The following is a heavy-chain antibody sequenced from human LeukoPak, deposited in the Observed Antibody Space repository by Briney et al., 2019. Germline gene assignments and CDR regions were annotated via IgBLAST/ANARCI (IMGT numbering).Heavy chain of an antibody. D-gene: IGHD3-3*01. V-gene: IGHV1-2*02. Sequence: ASVKVSCKASGYTFTGYYMHWVRQAPGQGLEWTGWINPNSGGTNYAQKFQGRVTMTRDTSISTAYMELSRLRSDDTAVYYCARYYDFWSGGYYFDYWGQGTLVTVSS. J-gene: IGHJ4*02. CDR1: GYTFTGYY. CDR3: ARYYDFWSGGYYFDY. CDR2: INPNSGGT.